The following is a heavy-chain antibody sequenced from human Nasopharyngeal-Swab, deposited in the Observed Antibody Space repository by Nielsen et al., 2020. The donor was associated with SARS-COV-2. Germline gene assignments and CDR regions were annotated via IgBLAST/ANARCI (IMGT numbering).Heavy chain of an antibody. CDR3: ARGSFWYDSSGYPAEGDAFDI. Sequence: GSLRLSCTASGGSTSSYYWSWIRQPPGKGLEWIGYICYSGSTNYNPSLKSRVTISVDTSKNQFSLKLSSVTAADTAVYYCARGSFWYDSSGYPAEGDAFDIWGQGTMVTVSS. J-gene: IGHJ3*02. CDR2: ICYSGST. V-gene: IGHV4-59*01. CDR1: GGSTSSYY. D-gene: IGHD3-22*01.